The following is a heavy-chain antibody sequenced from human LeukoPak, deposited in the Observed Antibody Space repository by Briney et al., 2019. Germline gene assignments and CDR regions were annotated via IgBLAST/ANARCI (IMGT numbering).Heavy chain of an antibody. CDR2: ISSSGSTI. CDR1: GFTFSSHG. CDR3: AELGITMIGGV. D-gene: IGHD3-10*02. V-gene: IGHV3-48*04. J-gene: IGHJ6*04. Sequence: GGSLRLSCGASGFTFSSHGMNWVRQAPGKGLEWVSYISSSGSTIYYADSVKGRFTISRDNAKNSLYLQMNSLRAEDTAVYYCAELGITMIGGVWGKGTTVTISS.